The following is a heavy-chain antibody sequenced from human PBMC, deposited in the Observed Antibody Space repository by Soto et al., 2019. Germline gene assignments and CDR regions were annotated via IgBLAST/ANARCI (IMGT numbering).Heavy chain of an antibody. Sequence: GGSLKLSCAASGFTFSSYSMNWVRQAPGKGLEWVSSISSSSSYIYYADSVKGRFTISRDNAKNSLYLQMNSLRAEDTAVYYCARERGTVTTGGTSWFDPWGQGTLVTVSS. D-gene: IGHD4-17*01. CDR2: ISSSSSYI. CDR3: ARERGTVTTGGTSWFDP. V-gene: IGHV3-21*01. J-gene: IGHJ5*02. CDR1: GFTFSSYS.